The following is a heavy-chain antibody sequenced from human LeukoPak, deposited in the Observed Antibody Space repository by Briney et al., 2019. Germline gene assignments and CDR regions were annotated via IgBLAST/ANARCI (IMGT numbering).Heavy chain of an antibody. Sequence: GGSLRLSCAASGFSFSSYAMSWVRQAPGRGLEWVSAISGSGANTYYADSVKGRFTISRDNTKDTLYLQMNTLRAEDTAVYYCAKRPSAYCSDGGCYFNYWGQGTLVIASS. CDR2: ISGSGANT. CDR1: GFSFSSYA. D-gene: IGHD2-8*01. CDR3: AKRPSAYCSDGGCYFNY. J-gene: IGHJ4*02. V-gene: IGHV3-23*01.